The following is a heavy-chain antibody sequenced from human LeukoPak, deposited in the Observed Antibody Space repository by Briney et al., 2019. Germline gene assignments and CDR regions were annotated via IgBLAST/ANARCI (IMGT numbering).Heavy chain of an antibody. J-gene: IGHJ3*02. CDR3: ARTLGYCSSTSCYKGSAFDI. V-gene: IGHV3-21*01. D-gene: IGHD2-2*02. CDR1: GFTLSSYS. CDR2: LSSSSSYI. Sequence: PGGSLRLSCAASGFTLSSYSMNRGRQAPGKGLEWVSSLSSSSSYIYYADSVKGRFTISRDNAKNSLYLQMNSLRAEDTAVYYCARTLGYCSSTSCYKGSAFDIWGQGTMVTVSS.